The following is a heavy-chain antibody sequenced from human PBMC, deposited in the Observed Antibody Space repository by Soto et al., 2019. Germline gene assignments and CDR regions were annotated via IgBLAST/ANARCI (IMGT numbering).Heavy chain of an antibody. CDR1: GGTFSSYA. CDR3: ARGGYAVVTAITGQGAFDI. CDR2: PIPIFGTA. V-gene: IGHV1-69*13. D-gene: IGHD2-21*02. Sequence: SVKVSCKASGGTFSSYAISWVRQAPGQGLEWMGGPIPIFGTANYAQKFQGRVTITADESTSTAYMELSSLRSEDTAVYYCARGGYAVVTAITGQGAFDIWGQGTMVTVSS. J-gene: IGHJ3*02.